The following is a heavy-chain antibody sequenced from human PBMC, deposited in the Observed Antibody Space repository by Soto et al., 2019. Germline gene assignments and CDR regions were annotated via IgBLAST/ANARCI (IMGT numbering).Heavy chain of an antibody. Sequence: EVQLLESGGGLVQPGGSLRLSCAASGFSFNDYAMTWVRQAPGKGLEWVSSMSATDGRPYYADSVKGRFTISRDTSKNTLYLQVNSVRVEDTAVYFCAKDPNGDYVGGFDFWGQGTMVTV. CDR1: GFSFNDYA. V-gene: IGHV3-23*01. D-gene: IGHD4-17*01. CDR2: MSATDGRP. CDR3: AKDPNGDYVGGFDF. J-gene: IGHJ3*01.